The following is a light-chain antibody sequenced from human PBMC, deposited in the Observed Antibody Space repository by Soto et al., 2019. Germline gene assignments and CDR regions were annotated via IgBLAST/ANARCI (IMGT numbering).Light chain of an antibody. CDR3: QHYGSSLYT. CDR2: GAS. J-gene: IGKJ2*01. V-gene: IGKV3-20*01. CDR1: QSVTSTY. Sequence: EIVFTQSPGTLSLSPGDRATLSCRASQSVTSTYFAWYQQKPGQAPRLLIYGASRRAIGIPDRFSGSGSGTDFTLTISRLEPEDFAVYYCQHYGSSLYTFGQGTKLEIK.